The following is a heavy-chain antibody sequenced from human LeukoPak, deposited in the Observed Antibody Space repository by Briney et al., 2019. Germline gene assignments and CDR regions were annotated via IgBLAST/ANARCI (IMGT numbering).Heavy chain of an antibody. CDR3: ARDSAGDAFDI. V-gene: IGHV3-21*01. CDR1: GFTFSSYS. Sequence: GGSLRLSCAASGFTFSSYSMNWVRQAPGKGLEWVSSIGSSSSYIYYADSVKGRFTISRDNAKNSLYLQMNSLRAEDTAVYYCARDSAGDAFDIWGQGTMVTVSS. D-gene: IGHD6-13*01. J-gene: IGHJ3*02. CDR2: IGSSSSYI.